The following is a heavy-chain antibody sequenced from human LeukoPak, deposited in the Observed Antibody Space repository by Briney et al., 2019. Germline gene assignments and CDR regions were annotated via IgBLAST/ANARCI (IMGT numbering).Heavy chain of an antibody. CDR3: ARLGSLPGHWYFDL. CDR2: IYPGDSDT. D-gene: IGHD1-26*01. Sequence: GESLKISCKASGYSFTSYWIAWVRQMPGKGLEFMGIIYPGDSDTTYSPSFQGQVSISADRSINTAYLQWTSLRASDTAMYYCARLGSLPGHWYFDLWGRGTLVTVSS. J-gene: IGHJ2*01. CDR1: GYSFTSYW. V-gene: IGHV5-51*01.